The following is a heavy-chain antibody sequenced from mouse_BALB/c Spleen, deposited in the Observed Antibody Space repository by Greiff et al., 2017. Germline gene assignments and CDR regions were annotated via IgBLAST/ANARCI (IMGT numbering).Heavy chain of an antibody. V-gene: IGHV7-1*02. Sequence: EVKLMESGGGLVQPGGSLRLSCATSGFTFSDFYMEWVRQPPGKRLEWIAASRNKANDYTTEYSASVKGRFIVSRDTSQSILYLQMNALRAEDTAIYYCARDADYYGSSPYAMDYWGQGTSVTVSS. J-gene: IGHJ4*01. D-gene: IGHD1-1*01. CDR2: SRNKANDYTT. CDR1: GFTFSDFY. CDR3: ARDADYYGSSPYAMDY.